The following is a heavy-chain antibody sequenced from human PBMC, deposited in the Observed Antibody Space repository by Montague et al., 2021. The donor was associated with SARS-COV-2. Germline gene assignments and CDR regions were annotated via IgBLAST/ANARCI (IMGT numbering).Heavy chain of an antibody. CDR3: ARDDIVLQGVTKGMDV. D-gene: IGHD3-10*01. Sequence: SETLSLTCTVSGGSISSSNCYWGWIRQPPGKGLEWIGNMYYSGSNYYNPSLKSRVTISIDTSKNQFSLTLSSVTAADTAVYYCARDDIVLQGVTKGMDVWGQGTPVTVSS. CDR1: GGSISSSNCY. J-gene: IGHJ6*02. V-gene: IGHV4-39*07. CDR2: MYYSGSN.